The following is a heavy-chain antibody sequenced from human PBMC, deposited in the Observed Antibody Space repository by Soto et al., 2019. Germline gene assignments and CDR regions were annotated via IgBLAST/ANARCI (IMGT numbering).Heavy chain of an antibody. J-gene: IGHJ4*02. CDR1: GGSISSGGYY. D-gene: IGHD6-19*01. Sequence: ASETLSLTCTVSGGSISSGGYYWSWIRQHPGKGLEWIGYIYYSGSTYYNPSLKSRVTISVDTSKNQFSLKLSSVTAADTAVYYCARSAAQWLVFDYWGQGTLVTVSS. V-gene: IGHV4-31*03. CDR3: ARSAAQWLVFDY. CDR2: IYYSGST.